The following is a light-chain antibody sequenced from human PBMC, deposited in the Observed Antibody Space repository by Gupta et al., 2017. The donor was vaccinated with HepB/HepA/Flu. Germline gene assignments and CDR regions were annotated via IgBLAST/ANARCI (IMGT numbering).Light chain of an antibody. CDR2: KVS. V-gene: IGKV2-30*01. J-gene: IGKJ2*01. CDR1: QSLVLSDGNTY. CDR3: QQGEHWPFT. Sequence: DVVLTQSPLSLPVTLGQPASISCRSSQSLVLSDGNTYLHWFQQRPGQSPRRLIYKVSNRDSGVPDRFSGSGSGTDFTLKISSVEAEDVGVYYCQQGEHWPFTFGQGTKVEIK.